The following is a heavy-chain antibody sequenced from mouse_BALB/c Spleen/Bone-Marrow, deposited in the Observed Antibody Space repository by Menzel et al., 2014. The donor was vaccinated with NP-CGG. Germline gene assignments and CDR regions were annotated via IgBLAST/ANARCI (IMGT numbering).Heavy chain of an antibody. D-gene: IGHD3-3*01. V-gene: IGHV1-15*01. CDR2: IHPGSGGT. CDR1: GYTFTDYE. Sequence: LMESGAELVRPGASVKLSCKALGYTFTDYEIHWVKQTPEHGLEWIGAIHPGSGGTAYNRKFKGKATLTVDKSSNTAHMELSSLTSEDSAVYYCTRGWDAMDYWGQGTSVTVSS. J-gene: IGHJ4*01. CDR3: TRGWDAMDY.